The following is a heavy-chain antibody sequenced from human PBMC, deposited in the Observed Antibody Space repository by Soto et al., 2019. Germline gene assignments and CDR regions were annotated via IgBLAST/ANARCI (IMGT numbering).Heavy chain of an antibody. D-gene: IGHD1-26*01. CDR3: AGRKRPTAINAARSLDY. CDR2: SSAYNGNP. J-gene: IGHJ4*02. CDR1: GYTFTSYG. V-gene: IGHV1-18*04. Sequence: QVQLVQSGAEVKKPGASVKVSCKASGYTFTSYGISWVRQAPGQGLEWMGWSSAYNGNPNYAQKLQGRVTMTTDTSTSTAYMELRSLRSDDTGGYYCAGRKRPTAINAARSLDYWGQGTLVTVSS.